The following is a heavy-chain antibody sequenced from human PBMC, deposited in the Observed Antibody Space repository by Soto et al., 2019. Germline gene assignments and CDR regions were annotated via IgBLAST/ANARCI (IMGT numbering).Heavy chain of an antibody. CDR2: IYYSGST. CDR1: GGSVSRGGYY. CDR3: ARDPTYCGGACYSGVFAFDI. D-gene: IGHD2-21*02. Sequence: LTCAGSGGSVSRGGYYCSWNSQHPGKGLEWIGYIYYSGSTYYNPSLKSRVTISVDTSKNQFSLKLSSVTAADTAVYYCARDPTYCGGACYSGVFAFDIWGQGTRVT. V-gene: IGHV4-31*11. J-gene: IGHJ3*02.